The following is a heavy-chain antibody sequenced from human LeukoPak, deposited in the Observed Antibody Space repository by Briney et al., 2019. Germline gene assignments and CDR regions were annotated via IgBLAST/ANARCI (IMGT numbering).Heavy chain of an antibody. CDR3: AREAVYSYYFDI. J-gene: IGHJ3*02. V-gene: IGHV3-13*05. CDR2: IGNAGDP. Sequence: GGSLRLSCAASGFTFSSYDMHWVRQATGKGLEWVSAIGNAGDPYYPGSVKGRFTISRENAKNSLYLQMNSLRAGYNAVYYCAREAVYSYYFDIWGQGTMVTVSS. CDR1: GFTFSSYD. D-gene: IGHD4-11*01.